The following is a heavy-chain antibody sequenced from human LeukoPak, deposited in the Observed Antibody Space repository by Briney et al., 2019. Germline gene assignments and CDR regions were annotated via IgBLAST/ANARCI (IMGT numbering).Heavy chain of an antibody. CDR1: GFTFSSYA. CDR2: ISYDGSNK. Sequence: GGSLRLSCAASGFTFSSYAMHWVRQAPGKGLEWVAVISYDGSNKYYADSVKGRFTISRDNSKNTLYLQMNSLRAEDTAVYYCAKRSPDLRAFDIWGQGTMVTVSS. D-gene: IGHD1-14*01. CDR3: AKRSPDLRAFDI. V-gene: IGHV3-30-3*02. J-gene: IGHJ3*02.